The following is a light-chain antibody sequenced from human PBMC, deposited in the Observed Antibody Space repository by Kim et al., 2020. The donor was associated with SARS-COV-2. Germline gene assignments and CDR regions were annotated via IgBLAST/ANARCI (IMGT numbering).Light chain of an antibody. Sequence: EIVLTQSPATLSFSPGEGATLSCRASQSIRNYLAWYQQKPGQAPRLLIYDASNRAAGVPARFSGSGSGTDFTLSISSLEPEDFAVYYCQQRSSWPYTFGQGTTLEI. CDR2: DAS. CDR3: QQRSSWPYT. CDR1: QSIRNY. V-gene: IGKV3-11*01. J-gene: IGKJ2*01.